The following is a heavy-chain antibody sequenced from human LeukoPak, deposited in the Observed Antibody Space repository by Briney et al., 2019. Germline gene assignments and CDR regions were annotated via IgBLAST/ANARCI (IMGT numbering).Heavy chain of an antibody. CDR3: ARVASSGWRLDAFDI. V-gene: IGHV3-7*01. D-gene: IGHD6-19*01. Sequence: GGSLRLSCAASGFTFSSYAMSWVRQAPGKGLEWVANIKQDGSEKYYVDSVKGRFTISRDNAKNSLYLQMNSLRAEDTAVYYCARVASSGWRLDAFDIWGQGTMVTVSS. CDR2: IKQDGSEK. J-gene: IGHJ3*02. CDR1: GFTFSSYA.